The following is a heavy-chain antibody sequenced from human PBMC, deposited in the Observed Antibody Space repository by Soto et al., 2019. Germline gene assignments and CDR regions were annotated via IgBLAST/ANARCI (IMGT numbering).Heavy chain of an antibody. V-gene: IGHV1-18*01. D-gene: IGHD3-22*01. CDR2: ITVYNGNT. CDR1: GYSFRHYN. CDR3: AREYYDSSGLDS. Sequence: QVHLVQSGAEVKKPGASVKVSCKTSGYSFRHYNIGWVRQAPGQGLEWMGSITVYNGNTNYAQKVQARVTMTTDTSTTTAFMELRSLRSDDTGVYFCAREYYDSSGLDSWGQGTLVTVSS. J-gene: IGHJ4*02.